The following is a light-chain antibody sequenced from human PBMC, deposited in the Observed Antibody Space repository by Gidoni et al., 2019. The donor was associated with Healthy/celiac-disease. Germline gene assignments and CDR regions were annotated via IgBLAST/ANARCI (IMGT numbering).Light chain of an antibody. CDR1: QSISSS. V-gene: IGKV1-39*01. CDR2: AAS. CDR3: QQSYSTPP. J-gene: IGKJ4*01. Sequence: DIQMTQSPSSLSASVGDRVTITCRASQSISSSLNWYQQKPGKAPKLLIYAASSLQSGVPSRFSGSGSGTDFTLTISSLQPEDFETYYCQQSYSTPPFGGGTKVEIK.